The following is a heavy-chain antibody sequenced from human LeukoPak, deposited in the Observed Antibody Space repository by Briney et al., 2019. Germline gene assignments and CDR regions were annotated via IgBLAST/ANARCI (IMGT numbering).Heavy chain of an antibody. Sequence: ASVKVSCKASGYTFTGYYMHWVRQAPGQGLEWMGWINPNSGGTNYAQKFQGRVTMTRDTSISTAYMEPSRLRSDDTAVYYCARSPLWFGELYSDYWGQGTLVTVSS. D-gene: IGHD3-10*01. CDR2: INPNSGGT. V-gene: IGHV1-2*02. CDR1: GYTFTGYY. CDR3: ARSPLWFGELYSDY. J-gene: IGHJ4*02.